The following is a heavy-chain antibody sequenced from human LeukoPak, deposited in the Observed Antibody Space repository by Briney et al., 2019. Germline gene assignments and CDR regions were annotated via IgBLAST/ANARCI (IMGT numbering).Heavy chain of an antibody. CDR1: GFTSSSYA. V-gene: IGHV3-23*01. CDR2: ISGSGGST. CDR3: AKDLVDTAMVSNWFDP. Sequence: GGSLRLSCAASGFTSSSYAMSWVRQVPGKGLEWVSAISGSGGSTYYADSVKGRFTISRDNSKNTLYLQMNSLRAEDTAVYYCAKDLVDTAMVSNWFDPWGQGTLVTVSS. J-gene: IGHJ5*02. D-gene: IGHD5-18*01.